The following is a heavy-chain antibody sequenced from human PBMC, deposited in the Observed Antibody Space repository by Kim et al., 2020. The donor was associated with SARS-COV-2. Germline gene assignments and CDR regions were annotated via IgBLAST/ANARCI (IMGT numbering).Heavy chain of an antibody. Sequence: SETLSLTCAVYGGSFSGYYWSWIRQPPGKGLEWIGEINHSGSTNYNPSLKSRVTISVDTSKNQFSLKLSSVTAADTAVYYCAISIAVAGSDYWGQGTLVTVCS. V-gene: IGHV4-34*01. D-gene: IGHD6-19*01. CDR2: INHSGST. J-gene: IGHJ4*02. CDR3: AISIAVAGSDY. CDR1: GGSFSGYY.